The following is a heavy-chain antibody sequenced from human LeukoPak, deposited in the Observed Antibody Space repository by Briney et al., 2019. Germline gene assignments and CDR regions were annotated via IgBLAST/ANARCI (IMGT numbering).Heavy chain of an antibody. J-gene: IGHJ4*02. CDR2: IYSGDNT. V-gene: IGHV3-66*02. D-gene: IGHD3-16*01. CDR3: AGRRVLDASFDY. Sequence: PGGSLRLSCAASGCIVSNNYMSWVRQAPGKGLEWVSVIYSGDNTYYVESVKGRFTIYRDNSKNTLFLQMNRLRAEDTAVYYCAGRRVLDASFDYWGQGTLVTASS. CDR1: GCIVSNNY.